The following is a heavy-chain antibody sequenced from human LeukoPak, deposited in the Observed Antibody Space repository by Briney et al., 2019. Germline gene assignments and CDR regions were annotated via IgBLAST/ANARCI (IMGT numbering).Heavy chain of an antibody. CDR3: ARSWIQLWLGAPFDY. J-gene: IGHJ4*02. CDR1: GGSISSSSYY. D-gene: IGHD5-18*01. V-gene: IGHV4-39*07. Sequence: SETLSLTCTVSGGSISSSSYYWGWIRQPPGKGLEWIGSIYYSGSTYYNPSLKSRVTISVDTSKNQFSLKLSSVTAADTAVYYCARSWIQLWLGAPFDYWGQGTLVTVSS. CDR2: IYYSGST.